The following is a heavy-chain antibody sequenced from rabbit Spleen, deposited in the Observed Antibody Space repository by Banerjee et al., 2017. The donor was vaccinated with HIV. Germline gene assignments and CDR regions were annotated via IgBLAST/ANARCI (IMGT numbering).Heavy chain of an antibody. CDR2: IDAGSSGDT. CDR3: ARWSTSADYFDL. CDR1: GFSFSSSYY. J-gene: IGHJ4*01. V-gene: IGHV1S40*01. D-gene: IGHD1-1*01. Sequence: QSLEESGGGLVQPGASLTLTCTASGFSFSSSYYMCWVRQAPGKGLEWIACIDAGSSGDTYYASWAKGRFTISKTSSTTVTLQMTSLTAADTATYFCARWSTSADYFDLWGQGTLVTVS.